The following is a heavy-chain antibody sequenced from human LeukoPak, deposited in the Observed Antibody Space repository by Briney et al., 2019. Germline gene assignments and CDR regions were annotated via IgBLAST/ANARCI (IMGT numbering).Heavy chain of an antibody. CDR1: GFTFSSYA. V-gene: IGHV3-30-3*01. CDR2: ISYDGSNK. Sequence: GGSLRLSCAASGFTFSSYAMHWVRQAPGKGLEWVAVISYDGSNKYCADSVKGRFTISRDNSKNTLYLQMNSLRAEDTAVYYCARQKYYFDYWGQGTLVTVSS. CDR3: ARQKYYFDY. J-gene: IGHJ4*02.